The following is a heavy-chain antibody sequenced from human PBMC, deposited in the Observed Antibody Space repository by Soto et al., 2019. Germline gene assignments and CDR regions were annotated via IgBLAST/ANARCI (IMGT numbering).Heavy chain of an antibody. J-gene: IGHJ6*02. V-gene: IGHV3-33*01. D-gene: IGHD3-10*01. CDR1: GFTFSSYG. CDR2: IWYDGSNK. CDR3: ARAPREAYYYGSGSLYYYYGMDV. Sequence: GGSLRLSCAASGFTFSSYGMHWVRQAPGKGLEWVAVIWYDGSNKYYADSVKGRFTISRDNSKNTLYLQMNSLRAEDTAVYYCARAPREAYYYGSGSLYYYYGMDVWGQGTTVTVSS.